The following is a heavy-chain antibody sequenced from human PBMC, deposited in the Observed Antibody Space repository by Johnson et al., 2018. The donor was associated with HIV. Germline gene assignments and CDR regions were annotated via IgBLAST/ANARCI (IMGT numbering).Heavy chain of an antibody. Sequence: QVQLVESGGGVVQPGGSLRLSCAASGFTFSSYGMHWVRQAPGKGLELVAFIRDDGSNKYYADSVKGRFTISRDNSKNTLYLQMNSLRAEETAVYYCSKANAEVWGSYKTDDDAFDIWGQGTMVTVSS. CDR1: GFTFSSYG. J-gene: IGHJ3*02. V-gene: IGHV3-30*02. CDR2: IRDDGSNK. CDR3: SKANAEVWGSYKTDDDAFDI. D-gene: IGHD3-16*01.